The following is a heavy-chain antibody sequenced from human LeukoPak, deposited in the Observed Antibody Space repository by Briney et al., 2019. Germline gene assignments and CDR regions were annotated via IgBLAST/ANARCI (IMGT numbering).Heavy chain of an antibody. CDR3: VRASSTTAAGLFDY. V-gene: IGHV3-53*01. J-gene: IGHJ4*02. CDR1: GFTVSSNF. CDR2: LYSGGYT. D-gene: IGHD6-13*01. Sequence: GGSLRLSCAASGFTVSSNFMSWVRQAPGKGLVWVSVLYSGGYTVYADSVKGRFTISRDNSENTLYLQMNSLRADDTAVYYCVRASSTTAAGLFDYWGQGTLLTVSS.